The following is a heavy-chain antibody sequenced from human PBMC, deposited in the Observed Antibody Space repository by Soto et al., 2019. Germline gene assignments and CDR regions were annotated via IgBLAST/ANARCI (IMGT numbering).Heavy chain of an antibody. J-gene: IGHJ5*02. Sequence: ASETLSLTCTFSGGSISSYYWSWIRQPPGKGLEWIGYIYYSGSTNYNPSLKSRVTISVDTSKNQFSLKLSSVTAADTAVYYCARVSYYDSSGYYHGWFDPWGQGTLVTVS. D-gene: IGHD3-22*01. CDR2: IYYSGST. V-gene: IGHV4-59*01. CDR1: GGSISSYY. CDR3: ARVSYYDSSGYYHGWFDP.